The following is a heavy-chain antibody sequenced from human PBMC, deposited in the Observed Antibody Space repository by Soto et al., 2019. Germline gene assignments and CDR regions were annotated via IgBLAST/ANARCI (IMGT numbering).Heavy chain of an antibody. CDR1: GGSFSGYY. CDR3: ARGRDVRYYYYGMAV. J-gene: IGHJ6*02. Sequence: QVQLQQWGAGLLKPSETLSLTCAVYGGSFSGYYWSGIRQPPGKGLEWIGEINHSGSTNYNPSLKSRVTISVDTSKNKCSRKLRSVTAADTAVDYCARGRDVRYYYYGMAVWGQGTTDTVSS. CDR2: INHSGST. V-gene: IGHV4-34*01.